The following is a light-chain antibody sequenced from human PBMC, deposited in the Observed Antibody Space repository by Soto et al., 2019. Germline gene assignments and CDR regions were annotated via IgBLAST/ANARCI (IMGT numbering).Light chain of an antibody. Sequence: EIVLTQSPGTLSVSAGERGSLSCRASQTVTSNYLAWYQQKPGQAPRLLIYGASTRASGIPDRFSGSGSGTDFTLTITRLEPQDFAVYFCQQYGNTPWTFGQGTTVEIK. J-gene: IGKJ1*01. CDR2: GAS. V-gene: IGKV3-20*01. CDR3: QQYGNTPWT. CDR1: QTVTSNY.